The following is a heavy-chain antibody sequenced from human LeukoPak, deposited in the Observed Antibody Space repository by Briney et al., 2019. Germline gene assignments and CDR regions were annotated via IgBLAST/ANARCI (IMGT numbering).Heavy chain of an antibody. J-gene: IGHJ5*02. Sequence: PGGSLRLSCAASRFTFSSYSMNWVRQAPGKGLEWVSSISSSSSYIYYADSVKGRFTISRDNAKNSLYLQMNSLRAEDTAVYYCARGYDFWSGDLNWFDPWGQGTLVTVSS. V-gene: IGHV3-21*01. CDR2: ISSSSSYI. D-gene: IGHD3-3*01. CDR1: RFTFSSYS. CDR3: ARGYDFWSGDLNWFDP.